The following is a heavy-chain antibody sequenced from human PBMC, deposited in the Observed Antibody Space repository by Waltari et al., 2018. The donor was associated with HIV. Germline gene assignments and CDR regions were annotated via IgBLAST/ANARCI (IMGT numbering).Heavy chain of an antibody. J-gene: IGHJ4*02. Sequence: QVQLVESGGGVVEPGRSLTFSWAAPGFPFRIYGMHWVRQAPGKGLEWVAVISYDGSNKYYADSVKGRFTISRDNSKNTLYLQMNSLRAEDTAVYYCAKFRYGGNSFDYWGQGTLVTVSS. CDR2: ISYDGSNK. CDR1: GFPFRIYG. CDR3: AKFRYGGNSFDY. D-gene: IGHD4-17*01. V-gene: IGHV3-30*18.